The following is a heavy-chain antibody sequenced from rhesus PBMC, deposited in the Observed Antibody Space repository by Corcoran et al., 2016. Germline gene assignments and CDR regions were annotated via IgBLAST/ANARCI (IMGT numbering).Heavy chain of an antibody. CDR2: ISGSRGST. D-gene: IGHD2-15*01. J-gene: IGHJ4*01. CDR3: AREECSSTYCSHDY. V-gene: IGHV4-165*01. Sequence: QVQLQESGPGLVKPSETLSLTCAVSGGSFSGSYWGWFRQPPGKGLEWIGYISGSRGSTDYNPSLKSRVTSSTDTSKNQFSLKLSSVTAADTAVYYCAREECSSTYCSHDYWGQGVLVTVSS. CDR1: GGSFSGSY.